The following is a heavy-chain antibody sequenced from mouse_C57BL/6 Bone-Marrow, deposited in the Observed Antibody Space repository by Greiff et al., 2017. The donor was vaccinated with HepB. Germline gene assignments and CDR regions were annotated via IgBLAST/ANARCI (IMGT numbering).Heavy chain of an antibody. CDR2: INPNNGGT. Sequence: VQLQQSGPELVKPGASVKIPCKASGYTFTDYNMDWVKQSNGKSLEWIGDINPNNGGTIFNQKFKGKATLTVDKSSSTAYMELRSLTSVDTAVYYCARGDYSNPAWFAYWGQGTLVTVSA. D-gene: IGHD2-5*01. J-gene: IGHJ3*01. CDR1: GYTFTDYN. V-gene: IGHV1-18*01. CDR3: ARGDYSNPAWFAY.